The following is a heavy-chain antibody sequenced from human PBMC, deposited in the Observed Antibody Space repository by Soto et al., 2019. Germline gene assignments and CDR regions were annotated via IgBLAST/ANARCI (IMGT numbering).Heavy chain of an antibody. CDR1: GFTFSSYG. Sequence: PGGSLRLSCAASGFTFSSYGMHWVRQAPGKGLEWVAVISYDGSNKYYADSVKGRFTISRDNSKNTLYLQMNSLRAEDTAVYCCAKDGGPLHYYDSSGLTYYYGMDVWGQGTTVTVSS. V-gene: IGHV3-30*18. CDR2: ISYDGSNK. D-gene: IGHD3-22*01. J-gene: IGHJ6*02. CDR3: AKDGGPLHYYDSSGLTYYYGMDV.